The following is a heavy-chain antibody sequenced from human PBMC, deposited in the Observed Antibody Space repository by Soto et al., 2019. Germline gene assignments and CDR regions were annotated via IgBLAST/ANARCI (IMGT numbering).Heavy chain of an antibody. CDR3: ARSWELSLYYFDY. CDR2: IYPGDSDT. D-gene: IGHD1-26*01. CDR1: GCSFTSYW. J-gene: IGHJ4*02. Sequence: GESLKISCNGSGCSFTSYWIGWVRQMPGKGLEWMGIIYPGDSDTRYSPSFQGQVTISADKSISTAYLQWSSLKASDTAMYYCARSWELSLYYFDYWGQGTLVTVYS. V-gene: IGHV5-51*01.